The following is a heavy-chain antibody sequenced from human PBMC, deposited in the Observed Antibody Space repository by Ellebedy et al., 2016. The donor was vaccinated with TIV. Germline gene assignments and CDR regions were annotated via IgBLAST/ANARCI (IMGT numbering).Heavy chain of an antibody. CDR2: IYYSGST. CDR3: ATSYDSSGYYDDEAFDI. V-gene: IGHV4-59*11. CDR1: GGSISTHY. D-gene: IGHD3-22*01. J-gene: IGHJ3*02. Sequence: MPSETLSLSCTVPGGSISTHYCSWIRQPPGKGLEWIGYIYYSGSTKYNPSLKSRVTMSVDTSKKQFSLNLSSVTAADTAVYYCATSYDSSGYYDDEAFDIWGQGTMVTVSS.